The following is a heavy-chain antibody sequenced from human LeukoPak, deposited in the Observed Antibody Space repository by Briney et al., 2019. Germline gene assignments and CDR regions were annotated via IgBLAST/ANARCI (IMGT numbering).Heavy chain of an antibody. V-gene: IGHV3-23*01. Sequence: GGSLRLSCAASRFTVSSYAMGWLRQAPGKGLEWVSAISGSGGSTYYEDTVKGRLTNYRDNSKNTLYLQMNSLRAEDTAVYYCAKESPKIVSYLWFGELLSGLDYWGQGTLVTVSS. D-gene: IGHD3-10*01. CDR1: RFTVSSYA. CDR3: AKESPKIVSYLWFGELLSGLDY. CDR2: ISGSGGST. J-gene: IGHJ4*02.